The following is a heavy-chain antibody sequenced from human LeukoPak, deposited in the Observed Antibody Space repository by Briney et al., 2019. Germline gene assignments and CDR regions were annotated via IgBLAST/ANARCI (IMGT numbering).Heavy chain of an antibody. J-gene: IGHJ4*02. D-gene: IGHD6-13*01. V-gene: IGHV4-59*01. CDR2: VYYSGST. CDR3: ARGGPLGSSWYGAFDY. CDR1: GGSISSYH. Sequence: SETLSLTCTVSGGSISSYHWSWIRQPPGKGLEWIGYVYYSGSTNYNPSLKSRVTISVDTSKNQFSLKVSSVTAADTAVYYCARGGPLGSSWYGAFDYWGQGTLVTISS.